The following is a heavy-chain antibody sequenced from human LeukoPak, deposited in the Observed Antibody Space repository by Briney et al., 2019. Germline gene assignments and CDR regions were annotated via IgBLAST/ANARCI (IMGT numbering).Heavy chain of an antibody. CDR2: INPNSGGT. D-gene: IGHD6-13*01. CDR3: ARDSSSWGSYGMDV. V-gene: IGHV1-2*02. CDR1: GYTFTGYY. J-gene: IGHJ6*02. Sequence: GASVKVSCKASGYTFTGYYMHWVRQAPGQGLEWMGWINPNSGGTNYAQKFQGRVTMTRDTSISTAYMELSRLRSDDTAVYYCARDSSSWGSYGMDVWGRGTTVTVSS.